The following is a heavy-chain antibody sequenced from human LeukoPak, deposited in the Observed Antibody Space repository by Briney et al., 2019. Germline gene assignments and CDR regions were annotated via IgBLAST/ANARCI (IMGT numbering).Heavy chain of an antibody. CDR2: IYYSGST. V-gene: IGHV4-59*08. D-gene: IGHD6-19*01. Sequence: SETLSLTCTVSGGSISSYYWSWIRQPPGKGLEWIGYIYYSGSTNYNPSLKSRVTISVDTSKNQFSLKLSSVTAADTAVYYCARSWVAGILFCWGQGIVVSVSS. CDR3: ARSWVAGILFC. J-gene: IGHJ4*02. CDR1: GGSISSYY.